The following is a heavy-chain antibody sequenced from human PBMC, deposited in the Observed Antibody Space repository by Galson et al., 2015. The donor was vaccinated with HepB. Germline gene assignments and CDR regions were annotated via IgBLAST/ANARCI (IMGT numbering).Heavy chain of an antibody. V-gene: IGHV6-1*01. CDR1: GDSVSSHSVA. CDR3: ARWSYEERFFDP. J-gene: IGHJ5*02. CDR2: TYYRSKWYN. D-gene: IGHD3-16*01. Sequence: CAISGDSVSSHSVAWNWIRQSPSRGLEWLGRTYYRSKWYNEYAVSVRSRITINPDTSKNQFSLQLNSVTPEDTAVYYCARWSYEERFFDPWGQGTLVTVSS.